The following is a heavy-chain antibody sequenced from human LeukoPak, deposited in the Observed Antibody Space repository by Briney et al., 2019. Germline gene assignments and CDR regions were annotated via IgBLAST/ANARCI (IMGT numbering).Heavy chain of an antibody. CDR3: ARTSRGYSYGRNFDY. CDR2: IYPGDSDT. J-gene: IGHJ4*02. CDR1: GYSFTSYW. D-gene: IGHD5-18*01. Sequence: GESLKISCKGSGYSFTSYWIGWVRQMPGKGLERMGIIYPGDSDTRYSPSFQGQVTISADKSISTAYLQWSSLKASDTAMYYCARTSRGYSYGRNFDYWGQGTLVTVSS. V-gene: IGHV5-51*01.